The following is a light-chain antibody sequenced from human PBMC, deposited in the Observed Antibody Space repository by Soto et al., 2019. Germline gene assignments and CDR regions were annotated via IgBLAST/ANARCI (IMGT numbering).Light chain of an antibody. V-gene: IGKV3-15*01. CDR2: AAS. CDR3: QQYNNWPPIT. Sequence: ERVMTQSPDTLSVSPGERVTLSCRAGQSVSSNLAWYQQKPGQAPRLLIYAASTRATGIPARFSGSGSGTEFSLTISSLQSEDFGVYYCQQYNNWPPITFGQGTRLEIK. J-gene: IGKJ5*01. CDR1: QSVSSN.